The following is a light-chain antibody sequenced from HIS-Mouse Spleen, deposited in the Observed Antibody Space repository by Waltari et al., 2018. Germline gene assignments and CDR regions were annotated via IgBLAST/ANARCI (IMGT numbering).Light chain of an antibody. J-gene: IGLJ3*02. CDR2: YKSDADK. V-gene: IGLV5-45*02. CDR1: SGINVGTSR. Sequence: QAVLTQPSPLSASPGASASLTCTLRSGINVGTSRIYWYQQKPGNPPQDLMRYKSDADKQRGSRVPSRFSGSKDDSANAGIFLVSGLQSEDEADYCCMIWHSSAWVFGGGTKLTVL. CDR3: MIWHSSAWV.